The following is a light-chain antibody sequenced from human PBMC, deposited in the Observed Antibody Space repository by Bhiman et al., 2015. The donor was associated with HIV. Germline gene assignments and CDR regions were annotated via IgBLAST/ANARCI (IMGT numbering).Light chain of an antibody. CDR3: SSYTTSSTYV. V-gene: IGLV2-14*03. CDR1: SSAVGGYNY. J-gene: IGLJ1*01. CDR2: DVS. Sequence: QSALTQPASVSGSPGQSISISCTGTSSAVGGYNYVSWYQQYPGKAPKLMIYDVSNRPSGVPNRFSGSKSDNTASLTISGLQAEDEADYYCSSYTTSSTYVFGTGTKVTVL.